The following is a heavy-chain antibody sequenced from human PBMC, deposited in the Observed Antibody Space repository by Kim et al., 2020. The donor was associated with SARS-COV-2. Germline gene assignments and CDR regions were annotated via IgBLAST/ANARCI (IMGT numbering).Heavy chain of an antibody. V-gene: IGHV3-21*01. Sequence: GGSLRLSCAASGFTFSSYSMNWVRQAPGKGLEWVSSISSSSSYIYYADSVKGRFTISRDNAKNSLYLQMNSLRAEDTAVYYCARRGYSGYGVENYYGMDVWGQGTTVTVSS. J-gene: IGHJ6*02. CDR1: GFTFSSYS. CDR3: ARRGYSGYGVENYYGMDV. D-gene: IGHD5-12*01. CDR2: ISSSSSYI.